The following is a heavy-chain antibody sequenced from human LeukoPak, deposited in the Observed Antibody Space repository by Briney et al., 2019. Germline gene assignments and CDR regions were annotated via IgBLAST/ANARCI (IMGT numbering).Heavy chain of an antibody. D-gene: IGHD3-22*01. CDR2: ISASGGQT. CDR1: GFTFSSYA. Sequence: PGGSLRLSRAASGFTFSSYAMSWVRQAPGKGLEWVSVISASGGQTSYADSVKGRFTVSRDNSKSTLYLQMNSLRAEDTAVYYCAKCNRYYYDNSGYSAADYWGQGTLVTVSS. J-gene: IGHJ4*02. CDR3: AKCNRYYYDNSGYSAADY. V-gene: IGHV3-23*01.